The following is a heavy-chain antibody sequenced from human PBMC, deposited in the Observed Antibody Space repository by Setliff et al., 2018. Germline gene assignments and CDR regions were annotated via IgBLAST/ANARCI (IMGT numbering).Heavy chain of an antibody. Sequence: ASVKVSCKASGYTFTTYYMHWVRQAPGQGLEWMGIINPSGGYANYAQKFQGRVTMTRDTSTSTVYMELSSLRSEDTAVYYCARAPYYYDSSGYWGAFDYWGQGTLVTVSS. V-gene: IGHV1-46*01. CDR1: GYTFTTYY. CDR2: INPSGGYA. J-gene: IGHJ4*02. CDR3: ARAPYYYDSSGYWGAFDY. D-gene: IGHD3-22*01.